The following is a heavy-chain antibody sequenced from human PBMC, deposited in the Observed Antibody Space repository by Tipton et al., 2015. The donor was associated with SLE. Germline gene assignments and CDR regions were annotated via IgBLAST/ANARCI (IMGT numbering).Heavy chain of an antibody. CDR1: GGSFSGYY. V-gene: IGHV4-34*01. CDR3: VSGVGNAGRFHY. J-gene: IGHJ4*02. Sequence: TLSLTCAVYGGSFSGYYWGWIRQSPVKGLGWIGIVYRTAYYNPSLKSRVTVSVETSKNEVSLKLNSVTASDTAVYYCVSGVGNAGRFHYWGQGALVTVSS. CDR2: VYRTA. D-gene: IGHD1-14*01.